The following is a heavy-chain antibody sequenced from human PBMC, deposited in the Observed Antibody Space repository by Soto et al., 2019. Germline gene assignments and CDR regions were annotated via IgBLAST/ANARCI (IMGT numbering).Heavy chain of an antibody. D-gene: IGHD4-17*01. Sequence: EVQLVETGGGLIQPGESLSLSCAASGFNINTKYMTRVRQAPGKGLEWVSLTYTGGNTLYADSVKGRFTVARDMSTNTLYLQMDSLRGDDTAIYYCAREGYPYGLDSWGQGSLVAVSS. V-gene: IGHV3-53*02. CDR1: GFNINTKY. CDR3: AREGYPYGLDS. J-gene: IGHJ4*02. CDR2: TYTGGNT.